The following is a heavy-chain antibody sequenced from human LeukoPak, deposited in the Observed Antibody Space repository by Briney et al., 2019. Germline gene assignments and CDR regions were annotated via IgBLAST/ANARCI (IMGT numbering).Heavy chain of an antibody. D-gene: IGHD3-16*01. Sequence: PWETLTLTCTASGGSLNSYYWSWVRQPPGKGLEWIGYIYYSGSTNYNPSLKSRVTISVDTSMNQFSLKLSSVTAADTAVYYCARGWGYFGFWGQGTLLTVSS. CDR3: ARGWGYFGF. J-gene: IGHJ4*02. CDR2: IYYSGST. CDR1: GGSLNSYY. V-gene: IGHV4-59*01.